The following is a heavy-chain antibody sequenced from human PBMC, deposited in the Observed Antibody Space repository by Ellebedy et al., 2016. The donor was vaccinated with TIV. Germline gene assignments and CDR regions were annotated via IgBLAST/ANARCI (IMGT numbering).Heavy chain of an antibody. CDR1: GYTFTGYY. J-gene: IGHJ6*02. CDR2: INPNSGGT. CDR3: AKERSSSYYGIPYYGMDV. V-gene: IGHV1-2*04. Sequence: AASVKVSCKASGYTFTGYYMHWVRQAPGQGLEWMGWINPNSGGTNYAQKFQGWVTMTRDPSISTAYMELSSLRSDDTAIYYCAKERSSSYYGIPYYGMDVWGQGTTVTVSS. D-gene: IGHD6-13*01.